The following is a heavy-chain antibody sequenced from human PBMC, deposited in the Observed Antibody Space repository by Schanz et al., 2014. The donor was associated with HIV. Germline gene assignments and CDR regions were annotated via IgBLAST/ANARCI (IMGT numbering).Heavy chain of an antibody. CDR2: MTTNDRI. Sequence: EVQLLESGGGLVQPGGSLRLSCAASGFTFSNYAMTWVRQAPGKGLEWVSVMTTNDRIYYAESVKGRFTISRDNPKNRLYLQMNSLRAEDTAVYYCANSGYCTSGICYTRGNGMDVWGRGTTVTVSS. CDR1: GFTFSNYA. D-gene: IGHD2-8*01. CDR3: ANSGYCTSGICYTRGNGMDV. J-gene: IGHJ6*02. V-gene: IGHV3-23*01.